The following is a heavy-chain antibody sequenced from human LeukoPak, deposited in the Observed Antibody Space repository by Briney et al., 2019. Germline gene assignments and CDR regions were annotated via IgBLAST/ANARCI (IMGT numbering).Heavy chain of an antibody. J-gene: IGHJ5*02. V-gene: IGHV4-59*01. CDR3: ARDYNWFDP. CDR2: IYYSGSA. CDR1: GGSISSYY. Sequence: SETLSLTCTVSGGSISSYYWSWIRQPPGKGLEWIGNIYYSGSANYNPSLKSRVTISVDTSKNQFSLKLSSVTAADTAVYYCARDYNWFDPWGQGTLVTVSS.